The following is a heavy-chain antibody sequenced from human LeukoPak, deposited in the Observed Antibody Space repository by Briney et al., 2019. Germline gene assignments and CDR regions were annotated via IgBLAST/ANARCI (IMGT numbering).Heavy chain of an antibody. V-gene: IGHV1-18*01. J-gene: IGHJ3*02. CDR3: AKVSSDAFDI. Sequence: GASVKVSCKASGYTFTSYGISWVRQAPGQGLEWMGWISAYNGNTNYAQKVQGRVTITTDTSTSTGYMELRSLRFDATAVYYCAKVSSDAFDIWGQGTMVTVSS. CDR2: ISAYNGNT. D-gene: IGHD2-2*01. CDR1: GYTFTSYG.